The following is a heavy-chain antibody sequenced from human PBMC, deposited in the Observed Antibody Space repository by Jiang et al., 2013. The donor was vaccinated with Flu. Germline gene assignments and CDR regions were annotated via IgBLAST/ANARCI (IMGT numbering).Heavy chain of an antibody. V-gene: IGHV3-13*04. CDR1: GFTFSRSD. CDR3: ARAGLETFFNALDI. Sequence: GLVQPGGSLRLSCAASGFTFSRSDLHWVRQATGKGLEWVSTIGTAGDTYYADSVKGRFTISRENAKNSLYLQMNDLRAGDTAVYYCARAGLETFFNALDIWGQGTVVTVSS. D-gene: IGHD1-1*01. J-gene: IGHJ3*02. CDR2: IGTAGDT.